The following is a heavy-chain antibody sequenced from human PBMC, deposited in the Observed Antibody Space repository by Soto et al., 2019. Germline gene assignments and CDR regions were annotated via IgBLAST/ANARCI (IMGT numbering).Heavy chain of an antibody. CDR3: ARSQGSSTSLEIYYYYYYGMEV. CDR1: AGTFSSYA. Sequence: QVQLVQSGAEVKKPGSSVKVSCKASAGTFSSYAISWVRQAPGQGLEWMGGIIPISGTANYGQKFQGRVTITEDESTSTAYMELSSLRSEDTAVYYCARSQGSSTSLEIYYYYYYGMEVCGQGTTVTVSS. V-gene: IGHV1-69*01. D-gene: IGHD2-2*01. CDR2: IIPISGTA. J-gene: IGHJ6*02.